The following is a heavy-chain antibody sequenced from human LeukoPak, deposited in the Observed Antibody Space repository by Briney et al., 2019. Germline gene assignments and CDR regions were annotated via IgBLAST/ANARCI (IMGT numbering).Heavy chain of an antibody. V-gene: IGHV1-69*05. CDR1: GGTFSSYA. D-gene: IGHD4-17*01. J-gene: IGHJ6*03. CDR2: IIPIFGTA. Sequence: SSVKVSCKASGGTFSSYAISGVRQAPGQGLEWMGRIIPIFGTANYAQKFQGRVTITTDESTSTAYMELSSLRSEDTAVYYCARNYGDYFAYMDVWGKGTTVTVSS. CDR3: ARNYGDYFAYMDV.